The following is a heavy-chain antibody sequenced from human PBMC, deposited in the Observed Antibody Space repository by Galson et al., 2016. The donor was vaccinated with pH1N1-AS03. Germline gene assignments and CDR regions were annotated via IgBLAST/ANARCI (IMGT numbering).Heavy chain of an antibody. V-gene: IGHV1-18*01. CDR3: VREFEDPQKRVVAFGY. Sequence: GQGLEWMGWMSAYSGETRYAPNFQGRVTMTRDTSTRTAYVDLRSLTSDDTAVYYCVREFEDPQKRVVAFGYWGQGTLVIVSS. CDR2: MSAYSGET. J-gene: IGHJ4*02.